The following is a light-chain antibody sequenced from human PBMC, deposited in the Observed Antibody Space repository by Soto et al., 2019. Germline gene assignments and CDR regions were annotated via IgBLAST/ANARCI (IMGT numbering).Light chain of an antibody. CDR2: EVS. CDR1: SRDVGGNNY. Sequence: QSVLTQPPSASGSPGQSVSISCTGTSRDVGGNNYVSWYQQHPGEAPKLMIYEVSKRPSGVPDRFSGSKSGNTASLTVSGLQAEDEADYFCLSYAGSTNYVFGTGTKVTVL. V-gene: IGLV2-8*01. J-gene: IGLJ1*01. CDR3: LSYAGSTNYV.